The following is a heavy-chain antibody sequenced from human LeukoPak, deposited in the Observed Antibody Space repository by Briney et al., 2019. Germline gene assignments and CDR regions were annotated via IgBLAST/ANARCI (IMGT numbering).Heavy chain of an antibody. Sequence: SETLSLTCTVSGGSISSSSYYWGWIRQPPGKGLEWIGSIYYSGSTYYNPSLKSRVTMAVDTSKNQFSLKLSSVTAADTAVYYCARAAYTSSYYHFDYWGQGTLVTVSS. CDR3: ARAAYTSSYYHFDY. D-gene: IGHD6-13*01. CDR1: GGSISSSSYY. CDR2: IYYSGST. V-gene: IGHV4-39*07. J-gene: IGHJ4*02.